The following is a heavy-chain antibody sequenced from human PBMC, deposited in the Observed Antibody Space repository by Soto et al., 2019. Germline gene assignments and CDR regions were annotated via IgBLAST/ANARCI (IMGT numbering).Heavy chain of an antibody. V-gene: IGHV4-39*01. D-gene: IGHD4-17*01. J-gene: IGHJ2*01. CDR3: AGSQGLRWPDYYFDL. Sequence: QRQLQESGPGLVRPSETLSLTCTVSGGSVSTNTYDWGWIRQPPGKGLEWIGSLSYSGNTYYKPSLKSRVTISVDKSKNRVSLNLHSVTAVDTALYYCAGSQGLRWPDYYFDLWGRGTLVTVSS. CDR1: GGSVSTNTYD. CDR2: LSYSGNT.